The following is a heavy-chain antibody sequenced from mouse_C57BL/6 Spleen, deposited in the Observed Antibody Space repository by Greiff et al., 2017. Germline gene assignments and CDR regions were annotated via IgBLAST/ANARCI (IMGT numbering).Heavy chain of an antibody. CDR1: GYTFTDYY. D-gene: IGHD2-5*01. V-gene: IGHV1-26*01. CDR2: INPNNGGT. J-gene: IGHJ4*01. CDR3: ALYSNFVYYAMDY. Sequence: VQLQQSGPELVKPGASVKISCKASGYTFTDYYMNWVKQSHGKSLEWIGDINPNNGGTSYNQKFKGNATLTVDKSSSTAYMELRSLTSEDSAVYYCALYSNFVYYAMDYWGQGTSVTVSS.